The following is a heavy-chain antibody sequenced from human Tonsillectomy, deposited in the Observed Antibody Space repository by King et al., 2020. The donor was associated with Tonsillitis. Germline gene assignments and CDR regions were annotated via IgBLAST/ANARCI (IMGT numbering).Heavy chain of an antibody. D-gene: IGHD5-24*01. CDR3: GKARLVEMATGIDF. CDR2: IRYDGSDK. CDR1: GFTFTTYG. V-gene: IGHV3-30*02. Sequence: VQLVESGGGVVQPGGSLRLSCEASGFTFTTYGIHWVRQAPGKGLEWVTFIRYDGSDKYYADSVKGRFTIPKDNSKNTVYLQMNSLRVEDTAVYYCGKARLVEMATGIDFWGQGTLVTVSS. J-gene: IGHJ4*02.